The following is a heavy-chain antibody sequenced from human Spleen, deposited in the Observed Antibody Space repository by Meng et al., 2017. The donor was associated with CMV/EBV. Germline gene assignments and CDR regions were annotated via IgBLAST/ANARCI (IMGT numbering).Heavy chain of an antibody. J-gene: IGHJ4*02. V-gene: IGHV3-11*01. D-gene: IGHD1-26*01. CDR3: AKDGVGATVPY. Sequence: GESLKISCAASGFTFSDYYMSWIRQAPGKGLELVSFISSSGSTIYYADSVKGRFTISRDNAKNSLYLQMSSLRAEDTAIYYCAKDGVGATVPYWGQGTLVTVSS. CDR2: ISSSGSTI. CDR1: GFTFSDYY.